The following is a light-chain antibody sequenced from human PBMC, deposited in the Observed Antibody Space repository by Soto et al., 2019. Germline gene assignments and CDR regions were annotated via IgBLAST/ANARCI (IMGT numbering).Light chain of an antibody. CDR3: QKHDSAPFT. J-gene: IGKJ3*01. CDR1: QGISSY. V-gene: IGKV1-27*01. CDR2: AAS. Sequence: DIQMTQSPSSLSASVGDRVTITCRASQGISSYLAWYQQKPGKVPTLLIYAASTLQGGIPSRFSGSGSGTDFTLTISSLQPEDVATYYCQKHDSAPFTFGPGTKVDIK.